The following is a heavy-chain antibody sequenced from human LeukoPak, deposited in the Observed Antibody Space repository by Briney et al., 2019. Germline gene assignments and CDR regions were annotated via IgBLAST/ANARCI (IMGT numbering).Heavy chain of an antibody. J-gene: IGHJ4*02. CDR2: IIPIFGTA. CDR3: AGRLDCTNGVCFNYFTFDY. Sequence: ASVKVSCKASGGTFSSYAISWVRQAPGQGLEWMGGIIPIFGTANYAQTFQGRVTISADESTSTAYMELSSLRSEDTAVYYCAGRLDCTNGVCFNYFTFDYWGQGTLVTVSS. D-gene: IGHD2-8*01. V-gene: IGHV1-69*13. CDR1: GGTFSSYA.